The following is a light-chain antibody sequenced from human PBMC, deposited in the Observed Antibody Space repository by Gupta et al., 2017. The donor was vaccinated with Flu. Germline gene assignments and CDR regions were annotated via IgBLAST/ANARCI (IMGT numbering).Light chain of an antibody. V-gene: IGLV1-40*01. J-gene: IGLJ1*01. Sequence: QSVLTQPPSVSGAPGQRVTISCTGSISNIGAGYDVHWYQQLPGTAPKLLIYGNSNRPSGVPDRFSGSKSGTSASLAITGLQAEDEADYYCQSYDSSYVFGTGTKVTVL. CDR3: QSYDSSYV. CDR1: ISNIGAGYD. CDR2: GNS.